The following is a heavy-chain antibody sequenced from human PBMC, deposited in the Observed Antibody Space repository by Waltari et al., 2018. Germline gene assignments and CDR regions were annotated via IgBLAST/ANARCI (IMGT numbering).Heavy chain of an antibody. V-gene: IGHV5-51*01. CDR1: GYSFTSHW. J-gene: IGHJ4*02. CDR2: IYPGDSDT. D-gene: IGHD2-15*01. Sequence: EVQLVQSGAEVKKPGESLKISCKGSGYSFTSHWNGWVRQMPGKGLEWMGIIYPGDSDTRYSPSFQGQVTISADKSISTAYLQWSSLKASDTAMYYCARQGRDIVVVVAAPDTYFDYWGQGTLVTVSS. CDR3: ARQGRDIVVVVAAPDTYFDY.